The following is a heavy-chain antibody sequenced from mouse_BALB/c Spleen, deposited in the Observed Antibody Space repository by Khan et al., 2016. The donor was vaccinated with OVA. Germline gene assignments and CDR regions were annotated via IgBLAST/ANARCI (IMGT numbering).Heavy chain of an antibody. CDR2: ISTYYGDA. CDR3: ASDGSSSLFAY. D-gene: IGHD1-1*01. V-gene: IGHV1S137*01. J-gene: IGHJ3*01. Sequence: QVQLQQSGTELVRPGVSVKISCKGSGSIFTEYAMNWVKESHEKSLEWIGVISTYYGDARYNQKFKGKATMTVDKSSNTAYMELARLTSEDSAIYYCASDGSSSLFAYWGQGTLVTVSA. CDR1: GSIFTEYA.